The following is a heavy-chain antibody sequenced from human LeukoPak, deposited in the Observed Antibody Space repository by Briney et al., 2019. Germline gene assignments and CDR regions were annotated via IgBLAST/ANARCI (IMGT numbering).Heavy chain of an antibody. D-gene: IGHD3-22*01. CDR2: ISGSGGST. CDR1: GFTFSSYA. Sequence: PGGSLRLSCAASGFTFSSYAMSWVRQAPGKGLEWVSAISGSGGSTYYADSVKGRFTISRDNSKNALYLQMNSLRAEDTAVYYCAKELALDDYYDSSGYEGDYWGQGTLVTVSS. CDR3: AKELALDDYYDSSGYEGDY. J-gene: IGHJ4*02. V-gene: IGHV3-23*01.